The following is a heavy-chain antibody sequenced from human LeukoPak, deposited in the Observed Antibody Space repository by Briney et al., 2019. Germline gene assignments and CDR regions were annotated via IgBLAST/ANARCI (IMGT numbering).Heavy chain of an antibody. CDR3: ARDLSGSYWAYYYGMDV. CDR2: INPSGGST. Sequence: GASVKVSCKASGYTFTSYYMHWVRQASGQGLEWMGIINPSGGSTSYAQKLQGRVTMTTDTSTSTAYMELRSLRSDDTVMYYCARDLSGSYWAYYYGMDVWGQGTTVTVSS. J-gene: IGHJ6*02. CDR1: GYTFTSYY. D-gene: IGHD1-26*01. V-gene: IGHV1-46*01.